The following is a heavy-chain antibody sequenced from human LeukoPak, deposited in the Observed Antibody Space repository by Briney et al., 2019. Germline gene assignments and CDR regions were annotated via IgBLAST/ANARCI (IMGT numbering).Heavy chain of an antibody. CDR3: ARYYYYGSGNAVDY. CDR1: GFTFDDYG. CDR2: INWNGGST. J-gene: IGHJ4*02. D-gene: IGHD3-10*01. V-gene: IGHV3-20*04. Sequence: GGSLRLSCAASGFTFDDYGMSWVRQAPGKGLEWVSGINWNGGSTGYADSVKGRFTISRDNAKNSLYLQMNSLRAEDTALYYCARYYYYGSGNAVDYWGQGTLVTVSS.